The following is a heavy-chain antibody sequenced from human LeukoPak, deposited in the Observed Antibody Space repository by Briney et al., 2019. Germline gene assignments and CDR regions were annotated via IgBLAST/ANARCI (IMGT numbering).Heavy chain of an antibody. D-gene: IGHD3-3*01. CDR3: TKDYCGRFCSAV. CDR1: GFSFSAFG. J-gene: IGHJ6*02. CDR2: ITKNGDTT. V-gene: IGHV3-23*01. Sequence: GGSLRFSCAASGFSFSAFGMNWVRQAPGKGLEWASTITKNGDTTYYVDSVKGRFTISRDNSKNTLYLQMNSLRAEDTAKYYCTKDYCGRFCSAVWGQGTTVIVSS.